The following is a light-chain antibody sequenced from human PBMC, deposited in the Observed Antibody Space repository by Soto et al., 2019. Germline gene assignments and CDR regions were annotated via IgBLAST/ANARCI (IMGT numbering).Light chain of an antibody. J-gene: IGLJ3*02. Sequence: QAVVTQPRSVSGSPGQSVTISCTGTSSDVGGYNYVSWYQQYPGKAPKLMIYDVNKRPSGVPDRFSGSKSGNTASLTISGLQGEDEADYHCCSYAGTNTWLFGGGTKLTVL. CDR2: DVN. CDR1: SSDVGGYNY. V-gene: IGLV2-11*01. CDR3: CSYAGTNTWL.